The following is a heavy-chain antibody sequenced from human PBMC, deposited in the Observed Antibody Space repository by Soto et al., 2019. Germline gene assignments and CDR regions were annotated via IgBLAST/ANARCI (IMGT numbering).Heavy chain of an antibody. V-gene: IGHV3-23*01. CDR1: GFTFGIYD. CDR2: ISGSGGSI. Sequence: EVQLLESGGGLVQPGGSLRLSCAASGFTFGIYDMSWVRQAPGKGLEWVSSISGSGGSIYYAHSVKGRFTISRDKTKNTLDLQMNSLRAEDTAVYHCARVATAYSSTPRGFDFWGQGTLVTVSS. CDR3: ARVATAYSSTPRGFDF. D-gene: IGHD6-13*01. J-gene: IGHJ4*02.